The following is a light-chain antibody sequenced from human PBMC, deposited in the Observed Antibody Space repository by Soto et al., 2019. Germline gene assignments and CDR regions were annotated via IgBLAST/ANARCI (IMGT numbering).Light chain of an antibody. CDR2: GNS. CDR3: QSYDSSLSGWV. V-gene: IGLV1-40*01. CDR1: SSNIGAGYD. J-gene: IGLJ3*02. Sequence: QSVLTQPPSVSGAPGQRVTISCTGSSSNIGAGYDVHWYQQLPGTAPKLLIYGNSNRPSGVPDRCSGSKSGTSASLAITGLQAEDEADYYCQSYDSSLSGWVFGGGTQLTVL.